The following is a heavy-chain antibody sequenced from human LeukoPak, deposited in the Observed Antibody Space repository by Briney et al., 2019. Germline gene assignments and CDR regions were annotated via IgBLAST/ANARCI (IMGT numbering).Heavy chain of an antibody. Sequence: GGSLRLSCAASGFTFSGYWMSWVRQAPGKGLEWVSAISGSGGSTYYADSVKGRFTISRDNSKNTLYLQMNSLGADDTAVYYCAKGNWRYFDYWGQGTLVTVSS. V-gene: IGHV3-23*01. CDR1: GFTFSGYW. D-gene: IGHD1-1*01. J-gene: IGHJ4*02. CDR2: ISGSGGST. CDR3: AKGNWRYFDY.